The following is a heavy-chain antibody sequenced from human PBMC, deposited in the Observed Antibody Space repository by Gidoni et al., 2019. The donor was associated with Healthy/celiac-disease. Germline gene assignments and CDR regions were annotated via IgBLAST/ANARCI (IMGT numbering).Heavy chain of an antibody. Sequence: QAQLQQWGAGLLKPSETLSLTCAVYGGSFSGYYWSWIRQPPGKGLEWIGEINHSGSTNYNPSLKSRVTISVDTSKNQFSLKLSSVTAADTAVYYCARGSVLITMVRGARSRWFDPWGQGTLVTVSS. V-gene: IGHV4-34*01. J-gene: IGHJ5*02. CDR3: ARGSVLITMVRGARSRWFDP. D-gene: IGHD3-10*01. CDR1: GGSFSGYY. CDR2: INHSGST.